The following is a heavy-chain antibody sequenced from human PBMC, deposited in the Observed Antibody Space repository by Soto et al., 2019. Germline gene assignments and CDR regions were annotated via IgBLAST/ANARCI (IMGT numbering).Heavy chain of an antibody. CDR1: GSTFNNFA. CDR2: IVVISNTA. J-gene: IGHJ4*02. CDR3: ARAIKRWEVHYYFDY. V-gene: IGHV1-69*06. D-gene: IGHD1-26*01. Sequence: QVVLLKSGAEVKGPGSSVRVSCKVSGSTFNNFAFSWVRQAPGHGPEWMGGIVVISNTADYSRRFQDRVTITADTSTSTLYMELGGLTFEDTAVYYCARAIKRWEVHYYFDYWGQGTLVTVSS.